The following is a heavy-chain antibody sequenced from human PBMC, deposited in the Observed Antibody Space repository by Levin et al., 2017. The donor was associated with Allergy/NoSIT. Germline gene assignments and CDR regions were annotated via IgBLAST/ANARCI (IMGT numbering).Heavy chain of an antibody. CDR2: IGGSGGGT. CDR1: GFTFSSYA. D-gene: IGHD3-3*01. J-gene: IGHJ4*02. V-gene: IGHV3-23*01. Sequence: GESLKISCAASGFTFSSYAMSWVRQAPGKGLEWVSGIGGSGGGTYYADSVKGRSTISRDNSKNTLYLQLNSLRADDTALYYCAKDRSGGYYDFWSGSGVADYWGQGTLVTVSS. CDR3: AKDRSGGYYDFWSGSGVADY.